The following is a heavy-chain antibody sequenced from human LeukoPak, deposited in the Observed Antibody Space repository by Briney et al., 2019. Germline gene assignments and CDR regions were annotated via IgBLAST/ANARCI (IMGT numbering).Heavy chain of an antibody. J-gene: IGHJ4*02. Sequence: SETLSLTCTVSGGSISTYYWSWIRQPAGKGLEWIGRIYTSGSTNYNPSLKSRVTISVDTSKNQFSLKLSSVTAADTAVYYCARGLWFGDYFDYWGQGTLVTVSS. V-gene: IGHV4-4*07. D-gene: IGHD3-10*01. CDR2: IYTSGST. CDR3: ARGLWFGDYFDY. CDR1: GGSISTYY.